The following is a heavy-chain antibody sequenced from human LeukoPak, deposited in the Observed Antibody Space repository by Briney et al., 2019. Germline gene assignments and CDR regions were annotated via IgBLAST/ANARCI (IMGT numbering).Heavy chain of an antibody. CDR2: IYHSGST. J-gene: IGHJ4*02. V-gene: IGHV4-4*02. Sequence: SETLSLTCAVSGGSLSSSNWWSWVRQPPGKGLEWIEEIYHSGSTNYNPSLKSRVTISVDKSKNQFSLKLSSVTAADTAVYYCARASAAAGDFDYWGQGTLVTVSS. D-gene: IGHD6-13*01. CDR3: ARASAAAGDFDY. CDR1: GGSLSSSNW.